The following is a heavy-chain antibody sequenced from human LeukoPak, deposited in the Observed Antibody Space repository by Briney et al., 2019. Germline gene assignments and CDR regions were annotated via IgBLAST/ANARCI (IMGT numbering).Heavy chain of an antibody. CDR3: ARVKYSSSPLLFDY. D-gene: IGHD6-13*01. J-gene: IGHJ4*02. V-gene: IGHV3-74*01. CDR2: INSDGSST. CDR1: GFTFSSYW. Sequence: GGSLRLSCAASGFTFSSYWMHWVRQAPGKGLVWVSRINSDGSSTSYADSVKGRFTISRDNAKNTLYLQMNSLRAEDTAVYYCARVKYSSSPLLFDYWGQGTLVTVSS.